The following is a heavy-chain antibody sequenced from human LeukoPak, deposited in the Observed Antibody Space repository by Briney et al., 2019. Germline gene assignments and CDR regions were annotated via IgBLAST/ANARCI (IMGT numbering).Heavy chain of an antibody. CDR2: INPSTGVI. CDR3: VRSPTTVSIPA. Sequence: GASVKVSCTASGYTFTGYYMHWVRQAPGQGLEWMGWINPSTGVIKYAQNFQGRLTMTRDTTISTAYMELSRLRSDDTAVYYCVRSPTTVSIPAWGQGTLVTVSS. D-gene: IGHD4-17*01. J-gene: IGHJ5*02. V-gene: IGHV1-2*02. CDR1: GYTFTGYY.